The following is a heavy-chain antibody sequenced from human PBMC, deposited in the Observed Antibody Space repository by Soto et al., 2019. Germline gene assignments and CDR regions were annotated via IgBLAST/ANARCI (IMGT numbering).Heavy chain of an antibody. Sequence: SVKVSCKASGGTFSSYAGSCVRQSPGEGVEWMGGSIPILGTANYAQKFQGRVTITADEYTRTAYMELSSLRSEDKAVYYCAREVGLGAYCSCGLCYRDYWGQGTQVNVSS. J-gene: IGHJ4*02. CDR2: SIPILGTA. V-gene: IGHV1-69*13. CDR1: GGTFSSYA. CDR3: AREVGLGAYCSCGLCYRDY. D-gene: IGHD2-15*01.